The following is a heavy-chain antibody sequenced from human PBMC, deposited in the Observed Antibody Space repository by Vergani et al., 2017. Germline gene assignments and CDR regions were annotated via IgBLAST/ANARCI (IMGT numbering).Heavy chain of an antibody. Sequence: QVQLQQWGAGLLKPSETLSLTCAVYGGSFSGYYWSWIRQPPGKGLEWIGEINHSGSTNYNPSLKSRVTISVDTSKNQFSLKLSSVTAADTAVYYCARGLINDDSDSILYFDYWGQGTLVTVSS. CDR3: ARGLINDDSDSILYFDY. V-gene: IGHV4-34*01. CDR1: GGSFSGYY. CDR2: INHSGST. J-gene: IGHJ4*02. D-gene: IGHD3-22*01.